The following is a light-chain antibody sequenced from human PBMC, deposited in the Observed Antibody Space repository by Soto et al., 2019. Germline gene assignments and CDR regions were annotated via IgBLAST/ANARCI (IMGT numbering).Light chain of an antibody. V-gene: IGKV1-9*01. CDR2: KAS. Sequence: DIQFTHSPSFLSASVGDRVTITCRSSQGISSYLAWYQQKPGKAPKLLIYKASTLKSGVPSRFSGSGSGTEFTLTISSLQPDDFATYYCQHYNSYSEALGQGTKVDIK. J-gene: IGKJ1*01. CDR3: QHYNSYSEA. CDR1: QGISSY.